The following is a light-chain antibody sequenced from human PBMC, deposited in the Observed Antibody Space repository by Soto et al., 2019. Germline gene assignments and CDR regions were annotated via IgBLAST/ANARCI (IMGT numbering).Light chain of an antibody. CDR1: QSISSD. V-gene: IGKV3-15*01. J-gene: IGKJ1*01. Sequence: IETTQSPATMSVSPVERATVSCRHSQSISSDLAWYQQKPGQAPRLLIYDVSTRATGIPARFSGSGSGTEFTLTITSLQSEDFVVYYCQQYNNWPPWTFGQGTKVDIK. CDR3: QQYNNWPPWT. CDR2: DVS.